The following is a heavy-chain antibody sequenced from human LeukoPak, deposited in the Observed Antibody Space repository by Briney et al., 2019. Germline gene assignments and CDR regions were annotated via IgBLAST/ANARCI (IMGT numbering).Heavy chain of an antibody. V-gene: IGHV3-21*01. D-gene: IGHD6-19*01. CDR3: ARDFRLYSSVGSYDY. CDR1: GFTFSSYI. CDR2: ISSSSSYI. J-gene: IGHJ4*02. Sequence: PGGSLRLYRAASGFTFSSYIMNWVRQAPGKGLEWVSSISSSSSYIYYADSVKGRFTISRDNAKNSLYLQMNSLRAEDTAVYYCARDFRLYSSVGSYDYWGQGTLVTVSS.